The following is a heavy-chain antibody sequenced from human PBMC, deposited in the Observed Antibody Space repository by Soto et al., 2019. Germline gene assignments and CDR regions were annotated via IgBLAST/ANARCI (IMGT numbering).Heavy chain of an antibody. J-gene: IGHJ4*02. CDR2: ISAYNGNT. D-gene: IGHD2-8*01. CDR1: GYTFTSYG. CDR3: ARDHPLRDIVLMVYAVHLDY. Sequence: GASVKVSCKASGYTFTSYGISWVRQAPGQGLEWMGWISAYNGNTNYAQKLQGRVTMTTDTSTSTAYMELRSLRSDDTAVYYCARDHPLRDIVLMVYAVHLDYWGQGTLVTVSS. V-gene: IGHV1-18*01.